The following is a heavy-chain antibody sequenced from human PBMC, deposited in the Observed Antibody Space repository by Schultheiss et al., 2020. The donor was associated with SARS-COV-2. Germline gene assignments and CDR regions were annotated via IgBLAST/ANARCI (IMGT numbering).Heavy chain of an antibody. J-gene: IGHJ4*02. CDR1: GGSISSSNW. D-gene: IGHD1-26*01. CDR3: ARQISTYSGIINFDY. Sequence: SETLSLTCAVSGGSISSSNWWSWVRQHPGKGLEWIGYIYYSGSTNYNPSLKSRVTISVDTSKNQFSLKLSSVTAADTAVYYCARQISTYSGIINFDYWGQGTLVTVSS. V-gene: IGHV4-4*02. CDR2: IYYSGST.